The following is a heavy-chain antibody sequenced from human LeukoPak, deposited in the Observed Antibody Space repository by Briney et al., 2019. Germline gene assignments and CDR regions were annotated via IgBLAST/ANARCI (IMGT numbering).Heavy chain of an antibody. CDR3: ARDRNWNYDY. J-gene: IGHJ4*02. V-gene: IGHV3-74*01. D-gene: IGHD1-7*01. CDR2: IKADGSST. Sequence: PGGSLRLSCAASGFTFSNFWMHWVRQVPGKGLVWVSRIKADGSSTTYADSVKGRFTISRDNAKNTVYLQMNSLRAEDTAVYYCARDRNWNYDYWGQGTLVTVSS. CDR1: GFTFSNFW.